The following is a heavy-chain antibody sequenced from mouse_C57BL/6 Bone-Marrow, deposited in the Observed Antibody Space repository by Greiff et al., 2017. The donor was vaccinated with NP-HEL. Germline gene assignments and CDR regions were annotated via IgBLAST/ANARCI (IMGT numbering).Heavy chain of an antibody. V-gene: IGHV1-81*01. CDR3: APVRRNYYLDY. Sequence: VQLQQSGAELARPGASVKLSCKASGYTFTSYGISWVKQRTGKGLEWIGEIYPRSGNTYYNEKFKGKATLTADKSSSTAYMELRSLTSEDSAVYFCAPVRRNYYLDYWGQGTTLTVSS. CDR1: GYTFTSYG. CDR2: IYPRSGNT. J-gene: IGHJ2*01. D-gene: IGHD2-14*01.